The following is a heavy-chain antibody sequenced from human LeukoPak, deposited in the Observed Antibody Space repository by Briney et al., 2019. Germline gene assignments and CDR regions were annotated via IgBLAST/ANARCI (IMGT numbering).Heavy chain of an antibody. J-gene: IGHJ4*02. D-gene: IGHD1-1*01. CDR2: IRYDGSNE. CDR3: AKDRNDGDFFDC. CDR1: GLTFSTYA. V-gene: IGHV3-30*02. Sequence: GGSLRLSCAASGLTFSTYAFHWVRQAPGKGLEWLAFIRYDGSNEYYADLVKGRFTISRDNSENTLYLQMNSLRGDDTAVYYCAKDRNDGDFFDCWGQGTLVTVSS.